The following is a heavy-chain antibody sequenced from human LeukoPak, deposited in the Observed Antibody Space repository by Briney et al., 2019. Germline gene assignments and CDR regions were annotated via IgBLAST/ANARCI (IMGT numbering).Heavy chain of an antibody. CDR1: GGSISSSSHS. V-gene: IGHV4-39*01. J-gene: IGHJ5*02. Sequence: PSETLSLPCTVSGGSISSSSHSWRWIRQPPGKGLEWTGTLYYTGRNYYNPSLDGRLTISVDTSKNQFSLKLTAVTAAETAIYYCAQSLGSGNWIGNWFDPWGQGTLVSVSS. CDR3: AQSLGSGNWIGNWFDP. CDR2: LYYTGRN. D-gene: IGHD1-1*01.